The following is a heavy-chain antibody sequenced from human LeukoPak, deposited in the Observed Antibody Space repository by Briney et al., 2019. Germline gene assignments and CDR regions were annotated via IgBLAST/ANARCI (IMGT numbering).Heavy chain of an antibody. J-gene: IGHJ4*02. CDR1: GFTFSSYW. CDR3: ARDTCSGGSCYSSDTFGY. D-gene: IGHD2-15*01. CDR2: ISYDGSNK. V-gene: IGHV3-30-3*01. Sequence: GGSLRLSCAASGFTFSSYWMHWVRQAPGKGLEWVAVISYDGSNKYYADSVKGRFTISRDNSKNTLYLQMNSLRGEDTAVYYCARDTCSGGSCYSSDTFGYWGQGTLVTVSS.